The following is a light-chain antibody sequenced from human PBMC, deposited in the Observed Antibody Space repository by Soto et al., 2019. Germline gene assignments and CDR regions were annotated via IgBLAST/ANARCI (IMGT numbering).Light chain of an antibody. Sequence: SYELTQPPSVSVSPGQTASITCSGDKLGNKYVCWYQQKPGQSPVLVIYQDTKRPSGIPERFSGSNSGNTATLTISGTQAMDEADYYCQAWDNSTVVFGGGTKLTVL. CDR1: KLGNKY. CDR3: QAWDNSTVV. J-gene: IGLJ2*01. CDR2: QDT. V-gene: IGLV3-1*01.